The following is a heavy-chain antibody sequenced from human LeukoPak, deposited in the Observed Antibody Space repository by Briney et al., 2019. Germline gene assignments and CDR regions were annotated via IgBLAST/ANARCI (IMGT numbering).Heavy chain of an antibody. J-gene: IGHJ3*02. CDR3: ASGIAAAGTLYTTPDAFDI. D-gene: IGHD6-13*01. V-gene: IGHV4-39*07. Sequence: SETLSLTCTVSGGSISSSSYYWGWIRQPPGKGLEWIGSIYYSGSTYYNPSLKSRVTISVDTSKNQFSLKLSSVTAADTAVYYCASGIAAAGTLYTTPDAFDIWGQGTMVTVSS. CDR2: IYYSGST. CDR1: GGSISSSSYY.